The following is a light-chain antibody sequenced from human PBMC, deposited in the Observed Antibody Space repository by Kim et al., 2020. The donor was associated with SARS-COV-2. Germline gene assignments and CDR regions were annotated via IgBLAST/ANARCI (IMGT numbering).Light chain of an antibody. J-gene: IGKJ1*01. V-gene: IGKV1-5*03. Sequence: DMQMTQSPSTLSASVGDTVTITCRASQNIVRWLAWYQQKPGKAPKLLIYKASALESGVPSRFGGSGSGTEFTLTINSLQPDDFGTFYCQQYNSSPWTFCQRTKVDIK. CDR2: KAS. CDR1: QNIVRW. CDR3: QQYNSSPWT.